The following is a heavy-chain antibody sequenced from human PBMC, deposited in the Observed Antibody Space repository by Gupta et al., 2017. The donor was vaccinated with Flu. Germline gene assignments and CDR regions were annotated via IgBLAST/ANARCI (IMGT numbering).Heavy chain of an antibody. CDR2: IISTGAKT. Sequence: EVQLLESGGGLVQWGGSLRLSCAASGFTFSNYAMHWVRQAPGEGLEWVSGIISTGAKTYYADSVKGRFIISRDNSNNMLQLQMNYRRGEDTAVYYCARWGGPTLRAAQPALDHWGQGILVSV. V-gene: IGHV3-23*01. CDR1: GFTFSNYA. CDR3: ARWGGPTLRAAQPALDH. J-gene: IGHJ4*02. D-gene: IGHD3-16*01.